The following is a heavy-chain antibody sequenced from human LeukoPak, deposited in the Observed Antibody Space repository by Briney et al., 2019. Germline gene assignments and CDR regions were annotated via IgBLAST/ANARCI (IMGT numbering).Heavy chain of an antibody. CDR1: GGSFSGYY. V-gene: IGHV4-34*01. Sequence: SETLSLTCAVYGGSFSGYYWSWIRQPPGKGLEWIGEINHSGSTNYNTSLKSGVTISVDTTNNQFSLRRRPMTGADTAVYYCARLDKSGYYSLDVWGQGTTVTVSS. CDR2: INHSGST. J-gene: IGHJ6*02. D-gene: IGHD3-22*01. CDR3: ARLDKSGYYSLDV.